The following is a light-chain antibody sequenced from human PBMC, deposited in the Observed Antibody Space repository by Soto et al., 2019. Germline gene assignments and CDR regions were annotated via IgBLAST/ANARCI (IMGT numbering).Light chain of an antibody. J-gene: IGKJ1*01. V-gene: IGKV3-11*01. CDR3: QQYNNWPRT. CDR2: DAS. CDR1: QSLSSY. Sequence: EIVLTQSPATVSLSPGERATLSCWASQSLSSYLAWYQQKPGQAPRLLIYDASNRANGIPARFTGSGSGTDFTLTISSLEPEDFAVYYCQQYNNWPRTFGQGTKVDNK.